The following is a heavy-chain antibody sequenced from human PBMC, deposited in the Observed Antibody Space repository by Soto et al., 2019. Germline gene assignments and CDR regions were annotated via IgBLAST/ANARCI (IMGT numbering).Heavy chain of an antibody. CDR3: AHSTSPHKLTDAFDI. Sequence: SGPTLVNPTQTLTLTCTFSGFSLSTSGVGVGWIRQPPGKALEWLALIYWDDDKRYSPSLKSRLTTTKDTSKNQVVLTMTNMDHVDKATYYCAHSTSPHKLTDAFDIWRQGTMVSVS. CDR2: IYWDDDK. J-gene: IGHJ3*02. CDR1: GFSLSTSGVG. D-gene: IGHD1-26*01. V-gene: IGHV2-5*02.